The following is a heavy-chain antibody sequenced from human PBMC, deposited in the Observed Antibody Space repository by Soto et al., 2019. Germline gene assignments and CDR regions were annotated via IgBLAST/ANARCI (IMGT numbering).Heavy chain of an antibody. CDR1: GGSLSSYY. Sequence: QVQLQESGPGLVKPSETLSLTCVVSGGSLSSYYWSWIRQPPGKGLEWIGYIYYSGSTNYNPSLKRRVPVSVGASKTQFSLNLSSVTAADTAVYYCARTWGSTKGYWGRGTLVTVSS. D-gene: IGHD3-16*01. J-gene: IGHJ4*02. V-gene: IGHV4-59*01. CDR3: ARTWGSTKGY. CDR2: IYYSGST.